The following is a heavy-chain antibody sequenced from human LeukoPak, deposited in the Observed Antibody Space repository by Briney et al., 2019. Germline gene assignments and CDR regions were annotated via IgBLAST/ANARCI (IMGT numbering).Heavy chain of an antibody. D-gene: IGHD3-22*01. CDR2: ISGSGGST. J-gene: IGHJ4*02. Sequence: GGSLRLSCAASGFTFSSYAMSWVRQAPGKGLEWVSAISGSGGSTYYADSVKGRFTISRDNSKNTLYLQMNSLRAEDTAVYYCAKDPSRPYYYDSSGLVVWYFDYWGQGTLVTVSS. CDR1: GFTFSSYA. V-gene: IGHV3-23*01. CDR3: AKDPSRPYYYDSSGLVVWYFDY.